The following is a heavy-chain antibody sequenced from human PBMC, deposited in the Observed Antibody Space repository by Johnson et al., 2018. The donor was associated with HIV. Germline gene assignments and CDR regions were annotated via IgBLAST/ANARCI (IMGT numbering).Heavy chain of an antibody. D-gene: IGHD6-19*01. CDR1: GFTFSSYD. Sequence: MQLVESGGGLVQPGGSLRLSCAASGFTFSSYDMHWVRQATGKGLEWVSAIGTAGDTYYPGSVKVRFTISRENAKNTLYLQMNSLRAEDTAVYYCARVGGIAVAPNDAFDIWGQGTMVTVSS. CDR3: ARVGGIAVAPNDAFDI. J-gene: IGHJ3*02. V-gene: IGHV3-13*01. CDR2: IGTAGDT.